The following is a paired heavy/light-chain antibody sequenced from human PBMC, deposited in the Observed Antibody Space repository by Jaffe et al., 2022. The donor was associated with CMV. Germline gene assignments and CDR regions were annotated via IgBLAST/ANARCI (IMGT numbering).Heavy chain of an antibody. V-gene: IGHV3-11*01. CDR2: ISSSGSTI. Sequence: QVQLVESGGGLVKPGGSLRLSCAASGFTFSDYYMSWIRQAPGKGLEWVSYISSSGSTIYYADSVKGRFTISRDNAKNSLYLQMNSLRAEDTAVYYCARDEKYYYGSGSYPTIFDYWGQGTLVTVSS. CDR1: GFTFSDYY. CDR3: ARDEKYYYGSGSYPTIFDY. J-gene: IGHJ4*02. D-gene: IGHD3-10*01.
Light chain of an antibody. CDR2: YKSDSDK. V-gene: IGLV5-45*03. CDR1: SGINVGTYR. Sequence: QAVLTQPSSLSASPGASASLTCTLRSGINVGTYRIYWYQQKPGSPPQYLLRYKSDSDKQQGSGVPSRFSGSKDASANAGILLISGLQSEDEADYYCMIWHSSAWVFGGGTKLTVL. J-gene: IGLJ3*02. CDR3: MIWHSSAWV.